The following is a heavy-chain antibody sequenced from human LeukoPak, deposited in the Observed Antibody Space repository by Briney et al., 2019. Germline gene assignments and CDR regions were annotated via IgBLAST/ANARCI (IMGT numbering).Heavy chain of an antibody. D-gene: IGHD6-19*01. Sequence: PSETLSLTCAVYGGSFSGYYWSWIRQPPGKGLEWIGEINHSGSTNYNPSLKSRVTISVDTSKNQFSLKLSSVTAADTAVYYCARRPQWPDAFDIWGQGTMVTVSS. CDR2: INHSGST. V-gene: IGHV4-34*01. J-gene: IGHJ3*02. CDR3: ARRPQWPDAFDI. CDR1: GGSFSGYY.